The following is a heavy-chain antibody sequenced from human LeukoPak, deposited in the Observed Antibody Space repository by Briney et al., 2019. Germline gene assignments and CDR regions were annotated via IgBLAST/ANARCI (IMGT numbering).Heavy chain of an antibody. Sequence: SCKASGYTFSSYGMHWVRQAPGKGLEWVAVISYDGSNKYYADSVKGRFTISRDNSKNTLYLQMNSLRAEDTAVYYCARGRSPPYYYYMGVWGKGTTVTVSS. CDR2: ISYDGSNK. CDR1: GYTFSSYG. V-gene: IGHV3-30*03. CDR3: ARGRSPPYYYYMGV. J-gene: IGHJ6*03.